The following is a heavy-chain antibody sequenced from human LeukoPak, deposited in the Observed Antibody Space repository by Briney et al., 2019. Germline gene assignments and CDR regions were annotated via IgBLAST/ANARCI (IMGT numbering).Heavy chain of an antibody. V-gene: IGHV4-59*01. J-gene: IGHJ5*02. Sequence: SETLSLTCTVSGDSISNYYWSWIRQPPGKGLEWIGYIYYSGSTNYNPSLESRVTISVDTSKNQFSLKLNSVTAADTAVYYCARHIYYGSGSYYGNWFDPWGQGTLVTVSS. CDR3: ARHIYYGSGSYYGNWFDP. D-gene: IGHD3-10*01. CDR2: IYYSGST. CDR1: GDSISNYY.